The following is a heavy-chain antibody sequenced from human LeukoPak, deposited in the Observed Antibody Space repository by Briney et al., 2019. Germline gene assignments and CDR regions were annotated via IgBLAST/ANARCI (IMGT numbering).Heavy chain of an antibody. Sequence: ASVKVSCKASGYTFTTYDINWVRQATGQGLEWMGCMNPNSGYTGYAQKFQGRVTITRDTSISTAYMELSSLRSEDTAVYYCARVAGGTDYWGQGTLVTVSS. CDR1: GYTFTTYD. CDR2: MNPNSGYT. D-gene: IGHD6-19*01. J-gene: IGHJ4*02. V-gene: IGHV1-8*03. CDR3: ARVAGGTDY.